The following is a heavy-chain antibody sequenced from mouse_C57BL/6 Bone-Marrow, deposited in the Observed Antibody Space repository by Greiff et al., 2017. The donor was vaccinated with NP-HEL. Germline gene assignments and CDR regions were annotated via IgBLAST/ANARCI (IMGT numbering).Heavy chain of an antibody. D-gene: IGHD1-1*01. CDR3: TRDRESGSNFIDY. CDR2: ISSGGDYI. V-gene: IGHV5-9-1*02. Sequence: EVMLVESGDGLVKPGGSLKLSCAASGFTFSSYAMSWVRQTPEKRLEWVAYISSGGDYIYYADTVKGRFTISRDNARNTLYLQMSSLKSEDTAMYYCTRDRESGSNFIDYWGQGTSLTVSS. CDR1: GFTFSSYA. J-gene: IGHJ2*02.